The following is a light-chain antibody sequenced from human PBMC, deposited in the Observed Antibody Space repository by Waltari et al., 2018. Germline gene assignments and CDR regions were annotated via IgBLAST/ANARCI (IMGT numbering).Light chain of an antibody. CDR1: DSDVGAYDF. CDR3: SSYTTSSAPGV. Sequence: QSALTQPASVSGSPGQSITISCSGTDSDVGAYDFFSWYQQHPGKAPHLIIYEVSNRPSGISNRFSASKSGNTASLTISGLQAEDEADYSCSSYTTSSAPGVFGTGTRVTVL. CDR2: EVS. J-gene: IGLJ1*01. V-gene: IGLV2-14*01.